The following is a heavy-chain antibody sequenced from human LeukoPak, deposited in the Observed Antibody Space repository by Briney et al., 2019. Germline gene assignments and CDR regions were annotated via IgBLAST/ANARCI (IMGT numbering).Heavy chain of an antibody. CDR3: ARERRGGSSWYVSYYFDY. J-gene: IGHJ4*02. CDR2: ISSSGSTI. Sequence: GGSLRLSCAASGFTFSDYCMCWIRQAPGKGLEWVSYISSSGSTIYYADSVKGRFTISRDNAKNSLYLQMNSLRAEDTAVYYCARERRGGSSWYVSYYFDYWGQGTLVTVSS. D-gene: IGHD6-13*01. CDR1: GFTFSDYC. V-gene: IGHV3-11*01.